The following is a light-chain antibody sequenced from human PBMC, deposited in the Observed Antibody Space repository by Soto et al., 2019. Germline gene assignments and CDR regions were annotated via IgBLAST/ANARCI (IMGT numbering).Light chain of an antibody. J-gene: IGKJ1*01. CDR1: QSISSW. CDR2: KAS. CDR3: QHYSNFWP. Sequence: DIQMTQSPFTLSASVGDRVTITCRASQSISSWLAWYQQKPGEAPKVLIYKASSLESGVPSRSRRSGSGPAFTLTINSPQHDDFENYSCQHYSNFWPLGQGTKV. V-gene: IGKV1-5*03.